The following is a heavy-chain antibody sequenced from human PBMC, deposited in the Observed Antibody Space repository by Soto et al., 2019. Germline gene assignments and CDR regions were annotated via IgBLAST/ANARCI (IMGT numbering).Heavy chain of an antibody. D-gene: IGHD6-13*01. V-gene: IGHV1-18*04. Sequence: ASVKVSCKASGYTFTSYGISWVRQAPGQGLEWMGWISAYNGNTNYAQKLQGRVTMTTDTSTSTAYMELRSLRSDDTAVYYCARDEEQLARGWFDPWGPGTLVTVSS. CDR2: ISAYNGNT. CDR1: GYTFTSYG. CDR3: ARDEEQLARGWFDP. J-gene: IGHJ5*02.